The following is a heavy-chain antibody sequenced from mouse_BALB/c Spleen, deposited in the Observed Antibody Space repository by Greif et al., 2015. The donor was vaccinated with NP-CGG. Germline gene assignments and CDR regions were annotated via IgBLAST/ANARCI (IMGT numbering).Heavy chain of an antibody. Sequence: VHLVEPGAELAKPGASVKMSCKASGYTFTSYWMHWVKQRPGQGLEWIGYINPSTGYTEYNQKFKDKATLTADKSSSTAYMQLSSLTSEDSAVYYCASRGGYYDFDYWGQGTTLTVSS. CDR3: ASRGGYYDFDY. J-gene: IGHJ2*01. D-gene: IGHD2-3*01. CDR2: INPSTGYT. V-gene: IGHV1-7*01. CDR1: GYTFTSYW.